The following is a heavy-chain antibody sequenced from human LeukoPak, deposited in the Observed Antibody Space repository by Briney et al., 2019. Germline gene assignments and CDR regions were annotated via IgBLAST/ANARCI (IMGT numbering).Heavy chain of an antibody. Sequence: SETLSLTCAVSADSFSSHYWTWVRQPPGKGLEWIGYISYIGSTNYNPSLKSRVTISIDTSKNHFSLKLSPVTAADTAVYYCARDLVTVTKGFDIWGQGTMVSVSS. D-gene: IGHD4-17*01. CDR3: ARDLVTVTKGFDI. CDR2: ISYIGST. V-gene: IGHV4-59*11. J-gene: IGHJ3*02. CDR1: ADSFSSHY.